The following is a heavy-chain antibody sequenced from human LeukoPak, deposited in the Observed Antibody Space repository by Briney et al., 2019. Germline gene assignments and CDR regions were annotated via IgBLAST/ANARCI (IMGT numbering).Heavy chain of an antibody. Sequence: GGSLRLSCAASGFTFSDYYMTWIRQAPGKGLGWVSAISGSGGSTYYADSVKGRFTISRDNSKNTLYLQMNSLRAEDTAVYYCAKDPGIAVAGTEDDAFDIWGQGTMVTVSS. J-gene: IGHJ3*02. V-gene: IGHV3-23*01. CDR2: ISGSGGST. CDR1: GFTFSDYY. D-gene: IGHD6-19*01. CDR3: AKDPGIAVAGTEDDAFDI.